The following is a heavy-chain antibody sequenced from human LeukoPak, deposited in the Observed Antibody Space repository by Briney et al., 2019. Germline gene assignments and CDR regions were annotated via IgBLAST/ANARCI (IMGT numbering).Heavy chain of an antibody. D-gene: IGHD3-10*01. Sequence: PGGSLRLSCAASGITFSTYGAHWVRQTPGKGLEWVAVISDDGSNKYYADSVKGRFTISRDNAKNSLYLQMNSLRAEDTAVYYCARMFSLWFGESNFDYWGQGTLVTVSS. V-gene: IGHV3-30*03. J-gene: IGHJ4*02. CDR3: ARMFSLWFGESNFDY. CDR2: ISDDGSNK. CDR1: GITFSTYG.